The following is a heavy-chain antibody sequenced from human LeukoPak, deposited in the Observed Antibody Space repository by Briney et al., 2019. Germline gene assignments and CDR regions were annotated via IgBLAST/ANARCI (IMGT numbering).Heavy chain of an antibody. CDR2: IKGDGSST. V-gene: IGHV3-74*01. J-gene: IGHJ3*02. Sequence: GGSLRLSCAASGFTFSSNWMHWVRQAPGKGLVWVSRIKGDGSSTSYADSVKGRFTISRDNSKNTLYLQMNSLRAEDTAVYYCARDTSLWAVTSFHAFDIWGQGTMVTVSS. CDR3: ARDTSLWAVTSFHAFDI. CDR1: GFTFSSNW. D-gene: IGHD4-17*01.